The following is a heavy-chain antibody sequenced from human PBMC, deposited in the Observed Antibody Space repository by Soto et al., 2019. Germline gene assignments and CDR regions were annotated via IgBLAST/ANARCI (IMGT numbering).Heavy chain of an antibody. D-gene: IGHD6-13*01. CDR2: ISYSGST. CDR1: GGSVSSGSYY. Sequence: SETLSLTCTVSGGSVSSGSYYWSWIRQPPGKRLEWIGYISYSGSTDYNPSLKSRVTISGDTSKNQFSLKVSSVTAADTAVYYCARGTSWQLPFDYWGQGTLVTVSS. J-gene: IGHJ4*02. CDR3: ARGTSWQLPFDY. V-gene: IGHV4-61*01.